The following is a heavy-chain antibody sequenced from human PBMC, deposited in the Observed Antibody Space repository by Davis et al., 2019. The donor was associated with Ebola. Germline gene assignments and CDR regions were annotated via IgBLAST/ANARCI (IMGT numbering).Heavy chain of an antibody. V-gene: IGHV3-7*03. D-gene: IGHD2-15*01. CDR2: IKQDGNEK. Sequence: GESLKISCAASGFTFSSYWMSWVRQAPGKGLEWVANIKQDGNEKYYVDSVKGRFTISRDNAKNSVYLQMNSLRAEDTAVYYCARDDVVVVTATFDYWGQGTLVTVSS. J-gene: IGHJ4*02. CDR1: GFTFSSYW. CDR3: ARDDVVVVTATFDY.